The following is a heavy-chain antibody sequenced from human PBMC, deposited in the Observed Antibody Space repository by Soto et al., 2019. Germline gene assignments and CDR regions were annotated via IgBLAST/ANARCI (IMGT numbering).Heavy chain of an antibody. D-gene: IGHD5-18*01. J-gene: IGHJ4*02. CDR2: INDVGRST. V-gene: IGHV3-23*01. Sequence: GGSLRLSCSASGFTFNDYAMTWVRQAPGKGLEWVSAINDVGRSTYYADSVKGRFTISRDNSKNTFYLQMDSLRAEDTAIYYCAKVSSRERGYSYGGSDYCGQGIMVTVSS. CDR1: GFTFNDYA. CDR3: AKVSSRERGYSYGGSDY.